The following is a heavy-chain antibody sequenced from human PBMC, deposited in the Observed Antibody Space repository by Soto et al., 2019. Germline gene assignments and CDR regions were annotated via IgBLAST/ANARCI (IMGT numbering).Heavy chain of an antibody. CDR2: IYYSGST. J-gene: IGHJ6*02. Sequence: SETLSLTCTVSGGSISSYYWSWIRQPPGKGLEWIGSIYYSGSTYYNPSLKSRVTISVDTSKNQFSLKLSSVTAADTAVYYCARVTTVTKTYYYYGMDVWGQGTTVTAP. V-gene: IGHV4-39*01. CDR3: ARVTTVTKTYYYYGMDV. CDR1: GGSISSYY. D-gene: IGHD4-4*01.